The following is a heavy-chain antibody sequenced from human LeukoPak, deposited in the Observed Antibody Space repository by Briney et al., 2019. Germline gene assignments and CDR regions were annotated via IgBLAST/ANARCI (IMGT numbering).Heavy chain of an antibody. J-gene: IGHJ4*02. CDR3: ARVTVAATRVYYFDY. V-gene: IGHV1-2*02. D-gene: IGHD2-15*01. CDR1: GYTFTGYY. CDR2: INPNSGGT. Sequence: GGSVKVSCTASGYTFTGYYMHWARQAPGQGLEWMGWINPNSGGTNYAQKFQGRVTMTRDTSISTAYMELSRLRSDDTAVYYCARVTVAATRVYYFDYWGQGTLVTVSS.